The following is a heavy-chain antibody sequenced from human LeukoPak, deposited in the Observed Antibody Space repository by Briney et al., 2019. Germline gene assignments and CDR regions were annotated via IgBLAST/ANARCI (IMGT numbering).Heavy chain of an antibody. J-gene: IGHJ4*02. V-gene: IGHV4-30-4*08. D-gene: IGHD4-23*01. CDR1: GGSISSGDYY. CDR3: ARETTTVVARYFDY. CDR2: IYYSGST. Sequence: PSETLSLTCTVSGGSISSGDYYWSWIRQPPGKGLEWIGYIYYSGSTYYNPSLKSRVTISVDTSKNQFSLKLSAVTDADTAVYYCARETTTVVARYFDYWGQGTLVTVSS.